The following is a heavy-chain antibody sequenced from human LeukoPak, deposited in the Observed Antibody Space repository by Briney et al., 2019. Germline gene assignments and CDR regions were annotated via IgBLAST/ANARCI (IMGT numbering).Heavy chain of an antibody. D-gene: IGHD3-22*01. J-gene: IGHJ4*02. CDR2: IYYSGST. Sequence: SETLSLTCTVSGGSISSYYWSWIRQPPGKGLEGSGYIYYSGSTNYNPSLKSRVTISVDTSKNQFSLKLSSVTAADTAVYYCARGGSVYYYDSSGYSYYFDYWGQGTLVTVSS. CDR1: GGSISSYY. CDR3: ARGGSVYYYDSSGYSYYFDY. V-gene: IGHV4-59*01.